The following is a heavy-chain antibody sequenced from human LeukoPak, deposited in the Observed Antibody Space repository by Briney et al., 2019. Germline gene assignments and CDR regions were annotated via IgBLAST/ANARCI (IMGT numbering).Heavy chain of an antibody. CDR1: GFTFSSYA. Sequence: GGSLRLSCAASGFTFSSYAMHWVRQAPGKGLEWVAVISYDGSNKYYADSVKGRFTISRDNSKNTLYLQMNSLRAEDTAVYYCAKATYCSSSSCKPGLYYYYYMDVWGKGTTVTVSS. J-gene: IGHJ6*03. CDR2: ISYDGSNK. CDR3: AKATYCSSSSCKPGLYYYYYMDV. V-gene: IGHV3-30*04. D-gene: IGHD2-2*01.